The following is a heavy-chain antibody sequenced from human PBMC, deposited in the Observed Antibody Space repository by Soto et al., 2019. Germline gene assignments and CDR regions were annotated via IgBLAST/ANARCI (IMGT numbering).Heavy chain of an antibody. CDR2: IYICVST. V-gene: IGHV4-39*02. D-gene: IGHD2-15*01. J-gene: IGHJ4*02. Sequence: QVQLQESGPGLVKASETLSLNYPVSGGSISSSSYYWVWIRQPPGKGQEWIGCIYICVSTYYNPSFKSLVTMSVDTSKHQFSRKRSCVAAADPAVYYCEREGDCRGGSCRHFDYWGQGTLVTVSS. CDR1: GGSISSSSYY. CDR3: EREGDCRGGSCRHFDY.